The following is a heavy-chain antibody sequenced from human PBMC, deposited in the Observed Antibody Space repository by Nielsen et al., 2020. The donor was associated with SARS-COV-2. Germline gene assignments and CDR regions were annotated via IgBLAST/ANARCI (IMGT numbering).Heavy chain of an antibody. CDR2: ISDNGRNS. V-gene: IGHV3-23*01. J-gene: IGHJ4*02. D-gene: IGHD5-12*01. CDR3: AKQFAKSDFDYVYDF. Sequence: GGSLRLSCAASGFRFSSYAMSWARQAPGKGLEWVSHISDNGRNSYYAASVKGRFTISRDNSKDTPHLHMGSLRAEDTALYYCAKQFAKSDFDYVYDFWGQGIQVTVS. CDR1: GFRFSSYA.